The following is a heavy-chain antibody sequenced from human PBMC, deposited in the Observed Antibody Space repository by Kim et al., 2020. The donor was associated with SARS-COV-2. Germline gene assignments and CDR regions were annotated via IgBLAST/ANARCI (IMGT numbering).Heavy chain of an antibody. CDR1: GFTFSSYS. J-gene: IGHJ4*02. D-gene: IGHD4-17*01. Sequence: GGSLRLSCAASGFTFSSYSMNWVRQAPGKGLEWVSYISSSSSTIYYADSVKGRFTISRDNAKNSLYLQMNSLRDEDTAVYYCARDGPPSDYGDYVWGVFGYWGQGTLVTVSS. CDR2: ISSSSSTI. CDR3: ARDGPPSDYGDYVWGVFGY. V-gene: IGHV3-48*02.